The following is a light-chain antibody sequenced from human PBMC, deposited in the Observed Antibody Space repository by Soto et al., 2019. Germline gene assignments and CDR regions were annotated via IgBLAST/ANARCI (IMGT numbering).Light chain of an antibody. CDR3: SSYTTTSTWV. J-gene: IGLJ3*02. CDR2: EVS. CDR1: SSDIGGYTY. Sequence: QSVLTQPASVSGSPGQSITISCTGTSSDIGGYTYVSWYQQHPAKVPKPMIYEVSNRPSGVSTRFSGSKSGNTASLTISGLQAEDEADYYCSSYTTTSTWVFGGGTKVTVL. V-gene: IGLV2-14*01.